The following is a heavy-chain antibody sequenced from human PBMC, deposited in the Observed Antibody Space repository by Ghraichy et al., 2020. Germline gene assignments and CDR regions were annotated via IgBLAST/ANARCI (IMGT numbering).Heavy chain of an antibody. CDR3: VREGGGGGYCSSTSCYFYGVDV. CDR2: IIPIFGTA. CDR1: GGTGTFSSYA. V-gene: IGHV1-69*06. Sequence: SVKVSCKASGGTGTFSSYAISWVRQAPGQGLEWMGGIIPIFGTANHAQKFQGRVTITADKSTSTAYMELGSLRSEDTAVYYCVREGGGGGYCSSTSCYFYGVDVWGQGTTVTVSS. J-gene: IGHJ6*02. D-gene: IGHD2-2*01.